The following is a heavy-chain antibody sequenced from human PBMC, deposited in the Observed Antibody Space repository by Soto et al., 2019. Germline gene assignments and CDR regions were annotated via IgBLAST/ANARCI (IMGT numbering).Heavy chain of an antibody. CDR1: GYTFTSYG. Sequence: GASVKVSCKASGYTFTSYGSSWVRQAPGQGLEWMGWISAYNGNTNYAQELQGGVTMTTDTSTSTAYMELRSLRSDDTAVYYCARDLLTRLYCSSTSCPYGYWGQGTLVTVSS. J-gene: IGHJ4*02. CDR2: ISAYNGNT. CDR3: ARDLLTRLYCSSTSCPYGY. D-gene: IGHD2-2*01. V-gene: IGHV1-18*01.